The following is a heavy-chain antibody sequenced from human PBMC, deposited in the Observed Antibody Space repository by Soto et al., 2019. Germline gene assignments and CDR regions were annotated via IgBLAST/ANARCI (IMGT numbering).Heavy chain of an antibody. J-gene: IGHJ6*02. CDR1: GYSFTSYW. CDR2: IYPGDSDT. D-gene: IGHD5-18*01. Sequence: PGESLKISCKGSGYSFTSYWIGWVRQMPGKGLEWMGIIYPGDSDTRYSPSFQGQVTISADKSISTAYLQWSSLKASDTAMYYCARQVVDTAMVTYYYYGMDVWGQGTTVTVSS. CDR3: ARQVVDTAMVTYYYYGMDV. V-gene: IGHV5-51*01.